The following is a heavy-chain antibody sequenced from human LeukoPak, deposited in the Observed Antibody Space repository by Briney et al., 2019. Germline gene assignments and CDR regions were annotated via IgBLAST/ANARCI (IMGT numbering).Heavy chain of an antibody. J-gene: IGHJ4*02. CDR3: ARVRLADERAWAY. Sequence: VASVKVSCKATGYTFSDFHIHWVRQAPGRGLEYVGWITPKSGDTYSPQRFQGRVTMTRDASTSTAYMELSSLRSDDTAVYFCARVRLADERAWAYWGQGTLVTVSS. CDR1: GYTFSDFH. D-gene: IGHD3-3*02. CDR2: ITPKSGDT. V-gene: IGHV1-2*02.